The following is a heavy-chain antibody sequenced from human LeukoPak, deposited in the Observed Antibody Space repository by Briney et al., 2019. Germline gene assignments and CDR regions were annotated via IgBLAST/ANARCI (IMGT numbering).Heavy chain of an antibody. J-gene: IGHJ6*03. CDR1: GGSISSGSYY. Sequence: SQTLSLTCTVSGGSISSGSYYWSWIRQPAGKGLEWIGRIYSSGSTNYNPSLKSRVTISVDTSKNQFSLKLSSVTAADTAVYYCARVPIVTTVAHYMDVWGKGTTVTVSS. CDR2: IYSSGST. D-gene: IGHD4-11*01. CDR3: ARVPIVTTVAHYMDV. V-gene: IGHV4-61*02.